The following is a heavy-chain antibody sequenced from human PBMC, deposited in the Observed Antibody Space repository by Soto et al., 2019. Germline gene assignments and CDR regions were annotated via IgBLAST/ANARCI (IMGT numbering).Heavy chain of an antibody. CDR2: SRSRADNYAT. D-gene: IGHD3-10*01. V-gene: IGHV3-72*01. Sequence: EVQLVESGGGLVQPGGSLRLSCATSGITFSDHDMDWVRQAPGKGLEWLGRSRSRADNYATDYAASVKGRFTFVRDDSKCPLSLQMKSLKTGDTAVYYCVLWGRGLINYWGQGTLVTVSS. CDR1: GITFSDHD. J-gene: IGHJ4*02. CDR3: VLWGRGLINY.